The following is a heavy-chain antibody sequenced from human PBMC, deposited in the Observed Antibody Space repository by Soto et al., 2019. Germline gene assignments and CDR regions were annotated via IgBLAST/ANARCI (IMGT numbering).Heavy chain of an antibody. CDR3: AKPIVAAGYYGMDV. J-gene: IGHJ6*02. V-gene: IGHV3-30*18. CDR1: GFTFRSYD. D-gene: IGHD6-13*01. CDR2: ISFDGIKK. Sequence: GGSLRLSCAASGFTFRSYDMHWVRQAPGKGLEWMGVISFDGIKKYYADSVKGRFTISRDSSKNKLYLQMNSLRAEDTAVYYCAKPIVAAGYYGMDVWGQGVTVTVSS.